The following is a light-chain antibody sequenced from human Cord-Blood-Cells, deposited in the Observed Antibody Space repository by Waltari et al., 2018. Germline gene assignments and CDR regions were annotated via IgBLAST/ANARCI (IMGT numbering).Light chain of an antibody. V-gene: IGKV2-28*01. J-gene: IGKJ1*01. Sequence: DIVMTQSPLYLPVTPGEQASISCSSSQSLLHRNGYNYLDWYLQKPGQSPQLLIYLGSNRASGVPDRFSGSGSGTDFTLKISRVEAEDVGVYYCMQALQTPRTFGQGTKVEIK. CDR3: MQALQTPRT. CDR2: LGS. CDR1: QSLLHRNGYNY.